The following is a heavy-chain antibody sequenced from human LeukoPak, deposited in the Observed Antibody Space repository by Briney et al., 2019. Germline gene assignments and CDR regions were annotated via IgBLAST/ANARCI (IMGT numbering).Heavy chain of an antibody. CDR3: AKNDGGQWPFDP. Sequence: PGGSLRLSCAASGFTFSNYAMSWVRQAPGKGLEWVSSISESGGSTYYADSVKGRFTISRDDSKNTLYLQMNNLRAEDTAVYYCAKNDGGQWPFDPWGQGTLVTVSS. V-gene: IGHV3-23*01. CDR1: GFTFSNYA. D-gene: IGHD6-19*01. J-gene: IGHJ5*02. CDR2: ISESGGST.